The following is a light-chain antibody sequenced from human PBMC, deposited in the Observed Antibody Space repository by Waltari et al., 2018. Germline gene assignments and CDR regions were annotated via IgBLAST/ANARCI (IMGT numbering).Light chain of an antibody. CDR2: AAS. Sequence: IQLTQSPSSLSASVGDRVTITCRASQGISDFLALYQQQPGKAPKLLIYAASTLQSGVPSRFSGSGSGTDFTLTITSLQPEDFATYYCQLLNSSQWTFGQGTKVEIK. CDR1: QGISDF. J-gene: IGKJ1*01. CDR3: QLLNSSQWT. V-gene: IGKV1-9*01.